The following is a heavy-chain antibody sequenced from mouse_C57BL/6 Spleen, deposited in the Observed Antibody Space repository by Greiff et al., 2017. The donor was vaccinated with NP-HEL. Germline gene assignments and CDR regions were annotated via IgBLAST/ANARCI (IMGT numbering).Heavy chain of an antibody. D-gene: IGHD2-5*01. CDR3: ARSYYSNYGGDYYAMDY. CDR1: GYTFTGYW. CDR2: ILPGSGST. J-gene: IGHJ4*01. V-gene: IGHV1-9*01. Sequence: VQLQQSGAELMKPGASVKLSCKATGYTFTGYWIEWVKQRPGHGLEWIGEILPGSGSTNYNEKFKGKATFTADTSSNTAYMQLSSLTTEDSAIYYCARSYYSNYGGDYYAMDYWGQGTSVTVSS.